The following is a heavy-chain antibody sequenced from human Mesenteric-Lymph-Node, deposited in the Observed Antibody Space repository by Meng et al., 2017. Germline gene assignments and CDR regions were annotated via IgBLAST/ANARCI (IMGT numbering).Heavy chain of an antibody. V-gene: IGHV3-74*01. CDR1: GFTFSSYW. Sequence: LVEAGGGLVRPGGARRLSCAASGFTFSSYWMHWVRQVPGKGLVWVSRIDNDGTSAIYADSVKGRFTTSRDNAKNVLYLQMNSLRAEDTAVYYCARDRPHNWFDPWGQGTLVTVSS. CDR3: ARDRPHNWFDP. CDR2: IDNDGTSA. J-gene: IGHJ5*02.